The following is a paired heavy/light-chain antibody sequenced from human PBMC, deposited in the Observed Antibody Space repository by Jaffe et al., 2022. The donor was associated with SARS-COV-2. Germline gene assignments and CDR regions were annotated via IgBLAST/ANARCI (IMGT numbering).Light chain of an antibody. Sequence: QSVLTQPPSVSGAPGQTVTISCTGRIIGATVAVHWYQLLPGAAPKLLIYDDNARPSGVPDRFSASKSGTSASLAIARLQADDEGLYYCQSYDGTMVFGGGTKLIVL. V-gene: IGLV1-40*01. CDR3: QSYDGTMV. J-gene: IGLJ2*01. CDR1: IIGATVA. CDR2: DDN.
Heavy chain of an antibody. V-gene: IGHV3-23*04. Sequence: VQLEQSGGGVVQPGGSLRLSCAASGFSFSTKAMAWVRQAPGKGLEWVAAVSGSGIDTFYAESVKGRFTVSRDNSNNTLFLQMSDLRVEDAGVYYCAKDRSEWLVRYLLDSWGQGALVTVSS. D-gene: IGHD3-22*01. J-gene: IGHJ4*02. CDR1: GFSFSTKA. CDR3: AKDRSEWLVRYLLDS. CDR2: VSGSGIDT.